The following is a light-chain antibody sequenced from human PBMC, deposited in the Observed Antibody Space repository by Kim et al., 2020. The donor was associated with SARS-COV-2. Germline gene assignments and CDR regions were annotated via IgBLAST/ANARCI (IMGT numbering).Light chain of an antibody. Sequence: FASTCSGYFSNIGTYTVQWYQHLPGTTPKLLISLDNEQSSGVPDRFSGSRSGTSASLAISGLQTEDEGDYYCASWDDRLNGVVFGAGTQLTVL. CDR1: FSNIGTYT. CDR2: LDN. V-gene: IGLV1-44*01. CDR3: ASWDDRLNGVV. J-gene: IGLJ2*01.